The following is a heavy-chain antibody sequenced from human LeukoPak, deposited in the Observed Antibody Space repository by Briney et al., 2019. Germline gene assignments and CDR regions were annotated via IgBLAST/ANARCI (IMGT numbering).Heavy chain of an antibody. V-gene: IGHV1-2*02. D-gene: IGHD4-11*01. J-gene: IGHJ3*02. CDR1: GYSFLDYY. CDR2: INPKNGGT. Sequence: GASVKVSCRALGYSFLDYYIHWVRQAPGQRPEWMGWINPKNGGTNFAPNFKGRVSMTRDTSTATIFMEATNLKSDDTAIYYCARYRNSGTYRRPFAMWGQGTMVTISS. CDR3: ARYRNSGTYRRPFAM.